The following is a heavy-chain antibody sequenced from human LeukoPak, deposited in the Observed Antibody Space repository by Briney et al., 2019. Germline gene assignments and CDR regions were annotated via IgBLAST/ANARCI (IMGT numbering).Heavy chain of an antibody. CDR3: ARSASAIELGAPWFDP. J-gene: IGHJ5*02. Sequence: GASVKVSCKASGGTFSSYAISWVRQAPGQGLEWMGRINPNSGGTNYAQKFQGRVTMTRDTSISTAYMELSRLRSDDPAVYYCARSASAIELGAPWFDPWGQGTLVTVSS. CDR2: INPNSGGT. CDR1: GGTFSSYA. D-gene: IGHD5-18*01. V-gene: IGHV1-2*06.